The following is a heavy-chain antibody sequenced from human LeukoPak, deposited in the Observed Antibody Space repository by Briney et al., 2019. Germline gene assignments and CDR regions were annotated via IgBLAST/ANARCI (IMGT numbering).Heavy chain of an antibody. Sequence: SETLSLTCAVYGGSFSGYYWGWLRQPPGKGLEWIGEITHSGSTSYNPSLTSRVTISVDTSKNQFSLKLSSVTAADTAVYYCARSGGPLNWFDPWGQGTLVTVSS. CDR2: ITHSGST. CDR3: ARSGGPLNWFDP. V-gene: IGHV4-34*01. J-gene: IGHJ5*02. CDR1: GGSFSGYY.